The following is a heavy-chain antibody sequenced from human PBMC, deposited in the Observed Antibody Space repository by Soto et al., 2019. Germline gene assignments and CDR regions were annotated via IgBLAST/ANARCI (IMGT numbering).Heavy chain of an antibody. Sequence: EVQLVESGGGLVQPGGSLRLSCAASGFTFSSYWMHWVRQAPGKGLVWVSRINSDGSNTNYADSVKGRFTISSDNAKTTRYLQMHSLRAEDTAVYYGTRSGSSPYYYGMDVWGQGTTVTVSS. V-gene: IGHV3-74*01. CDR2: INSDGSNT. J-gene: IGHJ6*02. CDR3: TRSGSSPYYYGMDV. CDR1: GFTFSSYW. D-gene: IGHD6-6*01.